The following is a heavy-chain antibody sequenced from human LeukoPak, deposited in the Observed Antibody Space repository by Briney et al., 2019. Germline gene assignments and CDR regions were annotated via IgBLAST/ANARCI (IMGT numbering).Heavy chain of an antibody. CDR1: GDSISSSKW. Sequence: SETLSLTCAVSGDSISSSKWWNWVRQPPGKGLEWIGEIYHSGSANYNPSLKSRVTISVGTSKNQFSLKLSSVTAADTAVYYCARQGYSSSWYYFDYWGQGTLVTVSS. J-gene: IGHJ4*02. CDR3: ARQGYSSSWYYFDY. D-gene: IGHD6-13*01. V-gene: IGHV4-4*02. CDR2: IYHSGSA.